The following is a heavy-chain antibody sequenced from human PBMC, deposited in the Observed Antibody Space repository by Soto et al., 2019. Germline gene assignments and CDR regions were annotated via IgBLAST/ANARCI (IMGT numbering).Heavy chain of an antibody. J-gene: IGHJ6*03. D-gene: IGHD6-19*01. CDR2: IRSKAYGGTT. Sequence: GGSLRLSCTASGFTFGDYAMSWFRQAPGKGLEWVGFIRSKAYGGTTEYAASVKGRFTISRDDSKSIAYLQMNSLKTEDTAVYYCTRDRPREGSGWSRYYYYMDVWGKGTTVTVSS. V-gene: IGHV3-49*03. CDR3: TRDRPREGSGWSRYYYYMDV. CDR1: GFTFGDYA.